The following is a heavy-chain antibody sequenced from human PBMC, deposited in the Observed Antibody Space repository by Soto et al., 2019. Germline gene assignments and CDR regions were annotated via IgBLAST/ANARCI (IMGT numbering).Heavy chain of an antibody. CDR3: ARAKSSKYSSGWRKTRDFYYYYGMDV. Sequence: PGGSLRLSCAASGFTFSSYWMSWVRQAPGKGLEWVANIKQDGSEKYYVDSVKGRFTISRDNAKNSLYLQMNSLRAEDTAVYYCARAKSSKYSSGWRKTRDFYYYYGMDVWGQGTTVTVSS. J-gene: IGHJ6*02. D-gene: IGHD6-19*01. CDR1: GFTFSSYW. CDR2: IKQDGSEK. V-gene: IGHV3-7*03.